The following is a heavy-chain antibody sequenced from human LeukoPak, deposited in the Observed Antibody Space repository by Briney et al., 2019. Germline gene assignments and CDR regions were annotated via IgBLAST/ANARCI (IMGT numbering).Heavy chain of an antibody. V-gene: IGHV4-59*11. J-gene: IGHJ3*02. Sequence: SETLSLTCTVSGGSISSHYWSWIRQPPGKGLEWIGYIYYSGSTNYNPSLKSRVTISVDTSKNQFSLKLSSVTAADTAIYYCARDLGPISSAGRADAFDIWGQGTMVTVSS. D-gene: IGHD6-13*01. CDR1: GGSISSHY. CDR3: ARDLGPISSAGRADAFDI. CDR2: IYYSGST.